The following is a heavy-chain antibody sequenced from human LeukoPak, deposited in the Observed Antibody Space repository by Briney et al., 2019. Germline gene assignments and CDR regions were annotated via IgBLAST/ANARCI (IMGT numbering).Heavy chain of an antibody. J-gene: IGHJ3*02. CDR2: VFYGGSV. D-gene: IGHD4-17*01. CDR1: GASISTVGSF. V-gene: IGHV4-39*01. Sequence: SETLSLTCAVSGASISTVGSFWGWIRQPPGKGLEWIGSVFYGGSVNYNPSLQSRVTISVDTSRNQFSLRLSSVTPADTAVYYCARRPSWPTTSAFDIWGQGTLVTVSP. CDR3: ARRPSWPTTSAFDI.